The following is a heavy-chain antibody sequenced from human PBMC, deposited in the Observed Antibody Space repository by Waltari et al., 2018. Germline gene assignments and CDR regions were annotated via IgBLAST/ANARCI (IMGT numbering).Heavy chain of an antibody. CDR2: ISGSGSST. CDR1: GFTFSSYA. J-gene: IGHJ4*02. D-gene: IGHD6-19*01. CDR3: AKGRGSGWYGY. Sequence: EVQLLESGGGLVQPGGSLRLSCASSGFTFSSYAMSWVRQAPGKGLEWVSAISGSGSSTYYADSVKGRFTISRDTSKNTLYLHMNSLRAEDTAVYYCAKGRGSGWYGYWGQGTLVTVSS. V-gene: IGHV3-23*01.